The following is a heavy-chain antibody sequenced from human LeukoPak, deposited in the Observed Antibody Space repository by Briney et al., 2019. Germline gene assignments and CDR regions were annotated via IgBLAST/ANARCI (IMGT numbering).Heavy chain of an antibody. CDR3: ARDQDAFSSSSPYY. CDR1: GGTFSSYA. CDR2: IIPIFGTA. Sequence: SVKVSCKASGGTFSSYAISWVRQAPGQGLEWMGRIIPIFGTANYAQKFQGRVTITTDESTSTAYMGLSSLRSEDTAVYYCARDQDAFSSSSPYYWGQGTLVTVSS. D-gene: IGHD6-6*01. V-gene: IGHV1-69*05. J-gene: IGHJ4*02.